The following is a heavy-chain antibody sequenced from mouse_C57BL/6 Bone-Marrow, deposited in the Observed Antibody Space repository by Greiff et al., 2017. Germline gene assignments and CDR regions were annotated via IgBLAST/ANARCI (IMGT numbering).Heavy chain of an antibody. D-gene: IGHD2-5*01. CDR3: ARGSNYGYAMDY. J-gene: IGHJ4*01. V-gene: IGHV5-16*01. CDR2: INYDGSST. Sequence: DVQLQESEGGLVQPGSSMKLSCTASGFTFSDYYMAWVRQVPEKGLEWVANINYDGSSTYYLDSLKSRFIISRDNAKNILYLQMSSLKSEDTATYYCARGSNYGYAMDYWGQGTSVTVSS. CDR1: GFTFSDYY.